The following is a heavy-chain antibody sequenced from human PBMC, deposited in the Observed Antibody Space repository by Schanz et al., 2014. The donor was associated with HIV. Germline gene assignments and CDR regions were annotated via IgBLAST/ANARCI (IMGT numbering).Heavy chain of an antibody. CDR2: ISESGGRT. D-gene: IGHD3-22*01. V-gene: IGHV3-23*04. Sequence: VQLVESGGGVVQPGRSLKVSCVVSGFIFSDYGIHWVRQAPGKGLEWVSSISESGGRTYYADSVNGRFTISRDNSKNTLYLQMTTLRIDDTAVYYCAKPEYDSRGNSQSHFDSWGQGTLVTVSS. CDR3: AKPEYDSRGNSQSHFDS. J-gene: IGHJ4*02. CDR1: GFIFSDYG.